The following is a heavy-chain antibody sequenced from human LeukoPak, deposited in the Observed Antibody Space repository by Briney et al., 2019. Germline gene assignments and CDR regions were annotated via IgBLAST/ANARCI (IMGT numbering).Heavy chain of an antibody. J-gene: IGHJ4*02. Sequence: GGSLRLSCAASGFTFSNAYMNWVRQAPGKGLEWVGRIRSKANSYATTYAASVRGRFTISRNDSKNTAYLQMNSLKTEDTAVYYCTRHVVGATREDYWGQGTLVTVSS. CDR3: TRHVVGATREDY. D-gene: IGHD1-26*01. CDR1: GFTFSNAY. V-gene: IGHV3-73*01. CDR2: IRSKANSYAT.